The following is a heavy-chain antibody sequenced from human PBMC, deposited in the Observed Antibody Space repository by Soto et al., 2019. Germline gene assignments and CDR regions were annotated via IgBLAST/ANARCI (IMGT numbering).Heavy chain of an antibody. D-gene: IGHD6-6*01. CDR1: GGSISSSNW. J-gene: IGHJ6*02. CDR3: ARNLAAARGYYYYGMDV. Sequence: SETLSLTCAVSGGSISSSNWWSWVRQPPGQGLEWIGEIYHSGSTNYNPSLKSRVTISVDKSKNQFSLKLSSVTAADTAVYYCARNLAAARGYYYYGMDVWGQGTTVTVSS. CDR2: IYHSGST. V-gene: IGHV4-4*02.